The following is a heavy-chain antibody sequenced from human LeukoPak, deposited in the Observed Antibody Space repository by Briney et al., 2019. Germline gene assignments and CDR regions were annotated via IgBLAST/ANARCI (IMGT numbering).Heavy chain of an antibody. CDR3: ARDRVVVPAAFDY. V-gene: IGHV1-2*02. CDR1: GYTFTAYY. Sequence: ASVKVSCKASGYTFTAYYMHWVRQAPGQGLEWMGWINPNSGGTNYAQKFQGRVTMTRNTSISTAYMELSRLRSDDTAVYYCARDRVVVPAAFDYWGQGTLVTVSS. J-gene: IGHJ4*02. D-gene: IGHD2-2*01. CDR2: INPNSGGT.